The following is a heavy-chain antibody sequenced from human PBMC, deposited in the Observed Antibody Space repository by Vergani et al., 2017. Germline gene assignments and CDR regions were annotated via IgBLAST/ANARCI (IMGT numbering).Heavy chain of an antibody. J-gene: IGHJ5*02. V-gene: IGHV3-30*02. D-gene: IGHD2-2*01. CDR2: IRYDGSNK. CDR1: GFTFSSYG. CDR3: AKDRPYCSSTSGYYNWFDP. Sequence: QVQLVESGGGMVQPGGSLRLSCAASGFTFSSYGMHWVRQAPGKGLELVAFIRYDGSNKYDADSVKCRVTISRDNSKSTLYLQMNSMRAEDTAVSYCAKDRPYCSSTSGYYNWFDPWGQGTLVTVSS.